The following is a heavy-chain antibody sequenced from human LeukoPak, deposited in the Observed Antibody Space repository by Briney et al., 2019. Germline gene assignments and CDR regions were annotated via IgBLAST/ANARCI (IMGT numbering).Heavy chain of an antibody. CDR1: GGSISSGDYY. Sequence: SETRSLTCTVSGGSISSGDYYWSWIRQPPGKGLEWIGYIYYSGSTYYNPSLKSRVTISVDTSKNQFSLKLSSVTAADTAVYYCARDPPTTENSDAFDIWGQGTMVTVSS. CDR2: IYYSGST. D-gene: IGHD4-17*01. V-gene: IGHV4-30-4*01. J-gene: IGHJ3*02. CDR3: ARDPPTTENSDAFDI.